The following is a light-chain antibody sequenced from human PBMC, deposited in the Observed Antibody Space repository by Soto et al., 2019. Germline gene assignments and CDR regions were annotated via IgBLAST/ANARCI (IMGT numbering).Light chain of an antibody. V-gene: IGKV3-20*01. Sequence: VLRQPRCRLPFDPAPLSTRSCRPSQSVRDNYLAWYQQKPGQAPSLLIFDTSRRATGIPDRFNGSGSGTDFALTISRVEQQDLAVYFCQQDGRSRGTFGQGTKV. CDR1: QSVRDNY. CDR3: QQDGRSRGT. CDR2: DTS. J-gene: IGKJ1*01.